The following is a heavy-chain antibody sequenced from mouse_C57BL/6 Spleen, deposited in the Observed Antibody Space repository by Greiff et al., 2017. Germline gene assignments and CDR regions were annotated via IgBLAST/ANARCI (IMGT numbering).Heavy chain of an antibody. CDR2: IDPEDGET. D-gene: IGHD3-2*01. Sequence: VQLQQSGAELVKPGASVKLSCTASGFNIKDYYMNWVKQRTEQGLEWLGRIDPEDGETTYAPKFQGKATITADTSSNKAYLQLSSLTSEDTAVYSCARRDSSGYDYFDYWGQGTTLTVSA. V-gene: IGHV14-2*01. CDR3: ARRDSSGYDYFDY. J-gene: IGHJ2*01. CDR1: GFNIKDYY.